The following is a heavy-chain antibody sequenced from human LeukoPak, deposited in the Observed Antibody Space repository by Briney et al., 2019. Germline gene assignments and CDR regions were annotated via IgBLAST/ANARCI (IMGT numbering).Heavy chain of an antibody. Sequence: ASVKVSCKASGYTFTSYGISWVRQAPGQGLEWMGWISAYNGNTNYAQKLQGRVTMTTDTSTSTAYMELRSQRSDDTAVYYCARGRFSGYDFWSGYDYWGQGTLVTVSS. V-gene: IGHV1-18*01. CDR3: ARGRFSGYDFWSGYDY. D-gene: IGHD3-3*01. J-gene: IGHJ4*02. CDR2: ISAYNGNT. CDR1: GYTFTSYG.